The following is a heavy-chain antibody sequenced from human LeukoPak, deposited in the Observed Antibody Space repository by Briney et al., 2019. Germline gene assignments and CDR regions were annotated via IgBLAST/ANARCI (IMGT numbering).Heavy chain of an antibody. CDR2: ISASSSTM. Sequence: PGGSLRLSCAASGFTFSNYGMHWVRQAPGKGLEWISYISASSSTMYYADSVKGRFTISRDNAKNSLSLQINSLRDEDTAVFYCARDAGTGYFDYWGQGTLVTVSS. D-gene: IGHD1-1*01. V-gene: IGHV3-48*02. CDR3: ARDAGTGYFDY. CDR1: GFTFSNYG. J-gene: IGHJ4*02.